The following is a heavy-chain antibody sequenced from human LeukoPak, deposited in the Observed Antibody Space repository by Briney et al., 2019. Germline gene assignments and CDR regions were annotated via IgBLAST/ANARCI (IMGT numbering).Heavy chain of an antibody. CDR3: ASNAPERRPLDY. V-gene: IGHV1-2*02. CDR1: GYTFTGYY. CDR2: INPNSGGT. Sequence: ASVKVPCKASGYTFTGYYMHWVRQAPGQGLEWMGWINPNSGGTNYAQKFQGRVTMTRDTSISTAYMELSRLRSDDTAVYYCASNAPERRPLDYWGQGTLVTVSS. D-gene: IGHD1-1*01. J-gene: IGHJ4*02.